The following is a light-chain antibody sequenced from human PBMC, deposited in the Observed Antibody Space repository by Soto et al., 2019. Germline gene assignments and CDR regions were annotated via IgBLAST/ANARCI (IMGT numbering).Light chain of an antibody. J-gene: IGLJ1*01. CDR1: SSDIGDYNF. CDR3: TSFAPGRIYV. V-gene: IGLV2-8*01. CDR2: EVK. Sequence: QSALTQPPSASGSPGQSVTVSCTGSSSDIGDYNFVSWYQQHPGKAPKLIIYEVKKRPSGVPDRFSASKSGNTASLTISGLQAEDEGDYYCTSFAPGRIYVFGSGTKVTVL.